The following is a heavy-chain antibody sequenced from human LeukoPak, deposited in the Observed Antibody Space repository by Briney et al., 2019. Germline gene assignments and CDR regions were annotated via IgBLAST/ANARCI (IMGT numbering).Heavy chain of an antibody. CDR2: IYSGGST. V-gene: IGHV3-53*01. CDR3: ARGSHGITIFGLVTSGYYFDY. Sequence: GGSLRLSCAASGFTVSSNYMSWVRQAPGKGLEWVSVIYSGGSTYYADSVKGRFTISRDNSKNTLYLQMNSLRAEDTAVYYCARGSHGITIFGLVTSGYYFDYSGQGTLVTVSS. D-gene: IGHD3-3*01. J-gene: IGHJ4*02. CDR1: GFTVSSNY.